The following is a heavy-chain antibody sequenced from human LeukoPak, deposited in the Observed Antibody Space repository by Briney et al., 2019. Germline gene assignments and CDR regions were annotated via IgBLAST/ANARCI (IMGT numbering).Heavy chain of an antibody. CDR2: IYYSGST. D-gene: IGHD6-13*01. J-gene: IGHJ4*02. Sequence: SETLSLTCTVSGGSISSYYWSWIRQPPGKGLEWIGYIYYSGSTNYNPSLKSRVTISVDTSKNQFSLKLSSVTAADTAVYYCARSLQQLLNFDYWGQGTLVTVS. CDR1: GGSISSYY. V-gene: IGHV4-59*01. CDR3: ARSLQQLLNFDY.